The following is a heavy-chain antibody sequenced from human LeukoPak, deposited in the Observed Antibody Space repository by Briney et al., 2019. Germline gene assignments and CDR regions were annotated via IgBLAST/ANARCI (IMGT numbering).Heavy chain of an antibody. CDR1: GFTFSSYE. V-gene: IGHV3-48*03. D-gene: IGHD2-21*02. CDR3: VRLSGDWSSPFDY. CDR2: ISSSGSTI. J-gene: IGHJ4*02. Sequence: PGGSLRLSCAASGFTFSSYEMNWVRQAPGKGLEWVSYISSSGSTIYYADSVKGRFTISRDNSKNTLYLQMGSLTAEDMAVYYCVRLSGDWSSPFDYWGQGTLVTVSS.